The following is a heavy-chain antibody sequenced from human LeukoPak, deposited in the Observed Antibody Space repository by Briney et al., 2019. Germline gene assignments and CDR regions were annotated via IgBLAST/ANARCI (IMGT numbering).Heavy chain of an antibody. V-gene: IGHV3-23*01. CDR1: GFTFSSYA. J-gene: IGHJ4*02. D-gene: IGHD3-16*02. CDR2: ISGNGGSP. Sequence: GGSLRLSCAASGFTFSSYAMSWVRQAAGKGMEWVSGISGNGGSPYYADSVKGRFTISRDNSKNTLYLQMNSLRAEDTAIYYCAKDFTFGGIIVTFDYWGQGTLVTVSS. CDR3: AKDFTFGGIIVTFDY.